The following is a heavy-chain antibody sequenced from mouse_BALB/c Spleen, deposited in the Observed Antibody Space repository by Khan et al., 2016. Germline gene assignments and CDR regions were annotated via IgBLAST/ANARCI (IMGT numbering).Heavy chain of an antibody. V-gene: IGHV4-1*02. CDR2: INPDSRTI. D-gene: IGHD4-1*01. CDR1: GFDFSRYW. Sequence: EVKLLESGGGLVQPGGPQKLSCAASGFDFSRYWMSWVRQAPGKGLEWIGEINPDSRTINYTPSLKDKFIISRDNAKNTLYLQMSKVRSADTALYYCAGPGTWFAYWGQGTLVTVSA. J-gene: IGHJ3*01. CDR3: AGPGTWFAY.